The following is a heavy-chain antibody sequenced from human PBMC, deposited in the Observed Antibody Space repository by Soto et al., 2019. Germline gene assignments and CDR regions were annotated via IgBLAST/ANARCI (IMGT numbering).Heavy chain of an antibody. CDR3: ARRGSGRDYDY. J-gene: IGHJ4*02. CDR1: GSTFSSYA. Sequence: EVQLLESGGGLVQPGGSLRLSCAASGSTFSSYAMRWVCQAPVKGLEGDSAISGSGGSTYYSDSVKGRFTISRDNSKNTLYLQMNSLRAEDTAVYYCARRGSGRDYDYWGQGTLVTVSS. V-gene: IGHV3-23*01. CDR2: ISGSGGST. D-gene: IGHD1-26*01.